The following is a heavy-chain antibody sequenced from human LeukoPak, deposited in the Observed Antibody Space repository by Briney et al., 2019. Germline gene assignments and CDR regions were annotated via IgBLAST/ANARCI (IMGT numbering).Heavy chain of an antibody. CDR3: APLDTAMVADLDY. V-gene: IGHV3-30-3*01. CDR1: GFTLSSYA. J-gene: IGHJ4*02. D-gene: IGHD5-18*01. Sequence: SGGSLRLSCAASGFTLSSYAMHWVRQAPGKGLEWVAVISYDGSNKYYADSVKGRFTISRDNSKNTLYLQMNSLRAEDTAVYYRAPLDTAMVADLDYWGQGTLVTVSS. CDR2: ISYDGSNK.